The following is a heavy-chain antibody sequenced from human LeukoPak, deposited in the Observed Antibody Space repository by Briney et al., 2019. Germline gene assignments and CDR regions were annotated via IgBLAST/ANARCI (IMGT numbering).Heavy chain of an antibody. CDR1: GGSISSSSYY. CDR2: IYYSGST. CDR3: ASNPPYSFMNY. Sequence: SETLSLTCTVSGGSISSSSYYWGWIRQPPGKGLEWIGSIYYSGSTYYNPSLKSRVTISVDTSKNQFSLKLSSVTAAGTAVYYCASNPPYSFMNYWGQGTLVTVSS. V-gene: IGHV4-39*01. J-gene: IGHJ4*02. D-gene: IGHD5-18*01.